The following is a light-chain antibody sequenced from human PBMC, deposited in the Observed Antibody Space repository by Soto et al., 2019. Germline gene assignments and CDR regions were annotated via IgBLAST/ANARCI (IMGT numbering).Light chain of an antibody. CDR1: SSNIGAGYD. V-gene: IGLV1-40*01. J-gene: IGLJ1*01. CDR2: RNT. Sequence: QSVLTQPPSVSGAPGQRVTISCTGSSSNIGAGYDVHWYQQLPGTAPKLLIYRNTNRPSGVPDRFSGSKSGTSASLAITGLQAEDEADYYSQSCESSLSGSGVLGTGTQVTVL. CDR3: QSCESSLSGSGV.